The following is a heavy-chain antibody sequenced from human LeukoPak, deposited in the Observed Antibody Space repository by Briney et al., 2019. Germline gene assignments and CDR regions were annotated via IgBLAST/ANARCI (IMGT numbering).Heavy chain of an antibody. V-gene: IGHV4-30-4*01. J-gene: IGHJ4*02. CDR2: IYYSGST. CDR1: GGSISSGDYY. Sequence: SETLSLTCTVSGGSISSGDYYWSWIRQPPGKGLEWIGYIYYSGSTYYNPSLKSRVTISVDTSKNQFSLKLSSVTAADTAVYYCARVTYGSGSYSLYYFDYWGQGTLVTVSS. CDR3: ARVTYGSGSYSLYYFDY. D-gene: IGHD3-10*01.